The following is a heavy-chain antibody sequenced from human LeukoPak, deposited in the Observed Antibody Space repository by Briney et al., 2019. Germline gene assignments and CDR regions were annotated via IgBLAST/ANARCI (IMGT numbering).Heavy chain of an antibody. CDR1: GYTFTSYG. J-gene: IGHJ6*02. V-gene: IGHV1-18*01. CDR3: ARGPIVVVVAATYGMDV. CDR2: ISAYNGNT. Sequence: ASVKVSCKASGYTFTSYGISWVRQAPGQGLEWMGWISAYNGNTSYAQKFQGRVTMTRDTSTSTVYMELSSLRSEDTAVYYCARGPIVVVVAATYGMDVWGQGTTVTVSS. D-gene: IGHD2-15*01.